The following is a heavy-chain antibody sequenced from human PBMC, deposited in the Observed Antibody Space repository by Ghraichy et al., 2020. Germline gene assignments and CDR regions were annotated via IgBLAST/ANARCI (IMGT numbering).Heavy chain of an antibody. D-gene: IGHD3-3*01. Sequence: SETLSLTCTVSGGSISSSSYYWGWIRQPPGKGLEWIGSIYYSGSTYYNPSLKSRVTISVDTSKNQFSLKLSSVTAADTAVYYCARRSEVRGGFWDYYGMDVWGQGTTVTVSS. V-gene: IGHV4-39*01. J-gene: IGHJ6*02. CDR2: IYYSGST. CDR1: GGSISSSSYY. CDR3: ARRSEVRGGFWDYYGMDV.